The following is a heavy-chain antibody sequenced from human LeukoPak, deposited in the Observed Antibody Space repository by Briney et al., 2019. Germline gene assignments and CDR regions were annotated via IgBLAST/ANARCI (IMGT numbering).Heavy chain of an antibody. Sequence: SETLSLTCTVSGGSVSSGSYYWSWIRQPPGKGLEWIGSIYYGGSTFCNPSLKSRVTISVDTSKNQFSLRLSSVTAADTSMYYCATNGVAGSNWFDPWGQGTLVTVSS. CDR2: IYYGGST. V-gene: IGHV4-39*01. CDR3: ATNGVAGSNWFDP. CDR1: GGSVSSGSYY. D-gene: IGHD6-19*01. J-gene: IGHJ5*02.